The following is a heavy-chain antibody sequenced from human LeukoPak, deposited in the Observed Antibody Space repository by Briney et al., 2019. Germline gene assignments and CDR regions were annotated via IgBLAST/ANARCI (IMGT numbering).Heavy chain of an antibody. Sequence: GRSLRLSCAASGFTFSSYAMHWVRQAPGNGLEWVAVISYDGSNKYYADSVKGRFTISRDNSKNTLYLQMNSLRAEDTAVYYCARVTMVRGPTVRGYDYWGQGTLVTVSS. CDR1: GFTFSSYA. J-gene: IGHJ4*02. V-gene: IGHV3-30*04. D-gene: IGHD3-10*01. CDR2: ISYDGSNK. CDR3: ARVTMVRGPTVRGYDY.